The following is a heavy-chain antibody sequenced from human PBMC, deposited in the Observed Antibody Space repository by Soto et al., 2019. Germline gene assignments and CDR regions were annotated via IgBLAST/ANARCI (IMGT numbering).Heavy chain of an antibody. Sequence: EVQLVESGGGLVKPGGSLRLSCAASGFTFSSYSMNWVRQAPGKGLEWVSSISSSSSYIYYSDSVKGRFTISRDNAKNSLYLQMNSLRAEDTAVYYCARDLYSSSARYFDYWGQGTLVTVSS. CDR2: ISSSSSYI. CDR1: GFTFSSYS. V-gene: IGHV3-21*01. J-gene: IGHJ4*02. CDR3: ARDLYSSSARYFDY. D-gene: IGHD6-6*01.